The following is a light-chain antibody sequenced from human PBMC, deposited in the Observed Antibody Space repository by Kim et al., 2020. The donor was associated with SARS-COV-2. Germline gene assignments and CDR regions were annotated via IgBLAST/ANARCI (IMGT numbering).Light chain of an antibody. Sequence: TVTISCTRSSGRIVSNYVQWFQQRPGSSPTTVIYEDNQRPSGVPDRFSGSIDSSSNSASLTISGLKTEDEADYYCQSYDSSNAHWVFGGGTKLTVL. CDR1: SGRIVSNY. V-gene: IGLV6-57*01. CDR2: EDN. CDR3: QSYDSSNAHWV. J-gene: IGLJ3*02.